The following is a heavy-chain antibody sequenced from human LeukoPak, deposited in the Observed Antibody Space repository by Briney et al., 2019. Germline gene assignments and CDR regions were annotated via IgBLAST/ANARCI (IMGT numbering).Heavy chain of an antibody. V-gene: IGHV3-23*01. Sequence: PGGTLRLSCAASGFTFSSYGMSWVRQAPGKGLEWVSAISGSGGSTYYADSVKGRFTISRDNSKNTLYLQMNSLRAEDTAVYYCARAGSIRFDYWGQGTLVTVSS. CDR2: ISGSGGST. J-gene: IGHJ4*02. D-gene: IGHD1-26*01. CDR3: ARAGSIRFDY. CDR1: GFTFSSYG.